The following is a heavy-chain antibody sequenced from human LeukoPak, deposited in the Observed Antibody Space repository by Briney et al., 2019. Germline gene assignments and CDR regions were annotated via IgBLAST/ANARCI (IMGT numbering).Heavy chain of an antibody. J-gene: IGHJ3*02. CDR1: GFTLSSYA. CDR2: ISGSGGST. V-gene: IGHV3-23*01. D-gene: IGHD3-3*01. CDR3: AKARGDVLRFLEWLYDAFDI. Sequence: GGSLRLSCAASGFTLSSYAMSWVRQAPGKGLEWVSAISGSGGSTYYADSVKGRFTISRDNAKNSLYLQMNSLRAEDTAVYYCAKARGDVLRFLEWLYDAFDIWGQGTMVTVSS.